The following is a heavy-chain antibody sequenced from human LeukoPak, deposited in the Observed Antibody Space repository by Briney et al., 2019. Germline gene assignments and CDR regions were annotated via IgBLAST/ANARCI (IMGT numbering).Heavy chain of an antibody. J-gene: IGHJ4*02. CDR3: ARDFLYYDFWSSYLS. V-gene: IGHV4-61*02. CDR1: GGSISSGSYY. CDR2: IYTSGST. D-gene: IGHD3-3*01. Sequence: KTSETLSLTCTVSGGSISSGSYYWSWIRQPAGKGLEWIGRIYTSGSTNYNPSLKSRVTISVDTSKNQFSLKLSSVTAADTAVYYCARDFLYYDFWSSYLSWGQGTLVTVSS.